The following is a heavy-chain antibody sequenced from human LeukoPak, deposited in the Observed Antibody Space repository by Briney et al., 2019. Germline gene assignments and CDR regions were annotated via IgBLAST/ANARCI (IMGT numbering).Heavy chain of an antibody. D-gene: IGHD5-24*01. J-gene: IGHJ4*02. CDR1: GGSISSHY. CDR3: ARGPGMATIKD. V-gene: IGHV4-59*11. CDR2: IYCSGST. Sequence: PSETLSLTCIVSGGSISSHYWSWIRQPPGKGLECIGNIYCSGSTNYNPSLKSRVTISIDTSKNQFSLKLSSVTAADTAVYYCARGPGMATIKDWGQGTLVTVSS.